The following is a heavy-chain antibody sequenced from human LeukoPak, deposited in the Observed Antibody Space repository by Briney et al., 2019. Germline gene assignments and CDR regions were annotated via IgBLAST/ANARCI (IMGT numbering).Heavy chain of an antibody. J-gene: IGHJ5*02. Sequence: SETLSLTCAVSGYSISSGYYWGWIRQPPGKGLEWIGSIYHSGSTHYNPSLKSRVTISVDTSKNQFSLKLSSVTAADTAVYYGARVRGYDRCWFDPWGQGTLVTVSS. D-gene: IGHD5-12*01. CDR3: ARVRGYDRCWFDP. V-gene: IGHV4-38-2*01. CDR2: IYHSGST. CDR1: GYSISSGYY.